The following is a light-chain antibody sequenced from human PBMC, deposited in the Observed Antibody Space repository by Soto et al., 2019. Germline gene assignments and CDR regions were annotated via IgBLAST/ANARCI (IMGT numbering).Light chain of an antibody. J-gene: IGLJ1*01. Sequence: QSVLTQPASVSGSPGQSITISCTGTSSDVGGYNYVSWYQQHPGEAPKLMIYEVSNRPSGVSNRFSGSKSGNTASLTISGLQAEDEADYFCNSYGSTSTRYVFGTGTKLTVL. CDR3: NSYGSTSTRYV. CDR2: EVS. V-gene: IGLV2-14*01. CDR1: SSDVGGYNY.